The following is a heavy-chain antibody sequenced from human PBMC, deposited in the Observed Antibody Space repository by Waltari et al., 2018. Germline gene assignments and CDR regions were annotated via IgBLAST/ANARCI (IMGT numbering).Heavy chain of an antibody. J-gene: IGHJ4*02. CDR2: IIPIFGTA. V-gene: IGHV1-69*08. Sequence: QVQLVQSGAAVKKPGSSVKVSCTASGGTFSSYALSCVRQAPGQGLEWMGRIIPIFGTANYAQKFEGRVTITADKSTSTAYMELSSLRSEDTAVYYCARDSMVQGDYNHIDYWGQGTLVTVSS. CDR3: ARDSMVQGDYNHIDY. D-gene: IGHD3-10*01. CDR1: GGTFSSYA.